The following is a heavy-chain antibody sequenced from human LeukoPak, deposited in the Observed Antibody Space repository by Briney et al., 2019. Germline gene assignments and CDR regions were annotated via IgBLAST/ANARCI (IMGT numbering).Heavy chain of an antibody. CDR1: GFSFSSSG. CDR3: GSIGSSWYEDY. V-gene: IGHV3-30*02. CDR2: IQYDGGNE. Sequence: GGSLRLSCAASGFSFSSSGMHWVRQAPGKGLEGVAFIQYDGGNEYYADSVKGRFTISRDNSKNTVRLQMNSLSAEDTAVYYCGSIGSSWYEDYCGQGTLVTVSS. D-gene: IGHD6-13*01. J-gene: IGHJ4*02.